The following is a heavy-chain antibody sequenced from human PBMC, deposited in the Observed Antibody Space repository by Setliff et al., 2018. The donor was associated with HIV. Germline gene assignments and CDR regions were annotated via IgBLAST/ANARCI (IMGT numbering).Heavy chain of an antibody. CDR3: ARAPLDYFDY. Sequence: GGSLRLSCAASGFTVSSNYMSWVRQAPGKGLEWVSVIYSGGSTYYADSVKGRFTVSRDNSKNTLYLQMNSLRAEDTAVYYCARAPLDYFDYWGQGTLVTVSS. V-gene: IGHV3-66*01. CDR2: IYSGGST. J-gene: IGHJ4*02. CDR1: GFTVSSNY.